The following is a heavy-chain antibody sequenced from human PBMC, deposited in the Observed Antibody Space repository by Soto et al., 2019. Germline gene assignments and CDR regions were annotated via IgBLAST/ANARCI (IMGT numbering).Heavy chain of an antibody. CDR1: GFTFDDYA. Sequence: GSSLRLSSVVSGFTFDDYAMHWVLQAPGKGLEWVSGISWNSGDIGYGGSVKGRFTISRDNAKNTLYLQMNSLRPEDTALCYCVKGGKAQVCTSTGCRDTFDMWGQGTMVTVSS. J-gene: IGHJ3*02. D-gene: IGHD2-2*01. CDR2: ISWNSGDI. CDR3: VKGGKAQVCTSTGCRDTFDM. V-gene: IGHV3-9*01.